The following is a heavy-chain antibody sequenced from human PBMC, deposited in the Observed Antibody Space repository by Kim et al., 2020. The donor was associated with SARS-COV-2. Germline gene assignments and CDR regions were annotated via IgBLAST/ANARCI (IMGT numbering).Heavy chain of an antibody. D-gene: IGHD3-10*01. Sequence: GGSLRLSCAASGFTFDDYTMHWVRQAPGKGLEWVSLISWDGGSTYYADSVKGRFTISRDNSKNSLYLQMNSLRTEDTALYYCAKDGFGLEYDYGMDVWGQGTTVTVSS. CDR2: ISWDGGST. J-gene: IGHJ6*02. CDR1: GFTFDDYT. CDR3: AKDGFGLEYDYGMDV. V-gene: IGHV3-43*01.